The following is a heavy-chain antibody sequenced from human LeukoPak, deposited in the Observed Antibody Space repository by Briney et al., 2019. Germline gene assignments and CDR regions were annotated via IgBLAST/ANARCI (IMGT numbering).Heavy chain of an antibody. D-gene: IGHD3-10*01. CDR1: GYRFTGYY. CDR3: ARDNLPYYYGSGSYSGFDY. J-gene: IGHJ4*02. V-gene: IGHV1-2*02. CDR2: INPNSDDT. Sequence: ASVKVSCKASGYRFTGYYMHWVRQAPGQGLEWMGWINPNSDDTNYAQKFQGRVTMTRDTSISTVYMELGSLRSDDTAVYYCARDNLPYYYGSGSYSGFDYWGQGTLVTVSS.